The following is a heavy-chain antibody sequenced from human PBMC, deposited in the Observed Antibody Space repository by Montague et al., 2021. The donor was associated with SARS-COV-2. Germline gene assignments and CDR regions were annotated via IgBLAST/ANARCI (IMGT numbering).Heavy chain of an antibody. Sequence: SETLSLTCAVYGSSFSGNYWYSFLQSPGKGLVCFVGNIYRGSTNFSPSLMDRLIISSVTSSNQFSLKLLSVAAADPAVYYCARLRDGVVSSRILGVGPFYTYYYMDVWGRGTPVTVSS. CDR2: NIYRGST. CDR3: ARLRDGVVSSRILGVGPFYTYYYMDV. J-gene: IGHJ6*03. D-gene: IGHD2/OR15-2a*01. V-gene: IGHV4-34*12. CDR1: GSSFSGNY.